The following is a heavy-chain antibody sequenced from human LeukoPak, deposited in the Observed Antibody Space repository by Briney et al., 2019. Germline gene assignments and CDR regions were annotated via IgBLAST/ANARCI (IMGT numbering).Heavy chain of an antibody. D-gene: IGHD6-13*01. CDR2: ISSSSSYI. CDR3: ARSFSMAGGTSAYDI. J-gene: IGHJ3*02. V-gene: IGHV3-21*01. CDR1: GFTFSSYS. Sequence: GGSLRLSCAASGFTFSSYSMNWVRQAPGKGLEWVSSISSSSSYIYYADSVKGRFTISRDNAKNSLYLQMNSLRAEDTAVYYCARSFSMAGGTSAYDIWGQGTRVTVSS.